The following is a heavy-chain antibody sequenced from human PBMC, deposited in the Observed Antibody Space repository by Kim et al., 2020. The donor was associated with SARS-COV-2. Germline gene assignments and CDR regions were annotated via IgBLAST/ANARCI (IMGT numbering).Heavy chain of an antibody. CDR1: GFTFSTYG. D-gene: IGHD3-16*01. V-gene: IGHV3-33*05. CDR2: ISYDGSNK. CDR3: ATEIITFGGIISEDY. J-gene: IGHJ4*02. Sequence: GGSLRLSCAASGFTFSTYGMHWVRQAPCKGLEWVAVISYDGSNKNYADSVKGRFTISRDNSKNTLYLQMNSLRAEDTAVYYCATEIITFGGIISEDYWGQGTLVTVSS.